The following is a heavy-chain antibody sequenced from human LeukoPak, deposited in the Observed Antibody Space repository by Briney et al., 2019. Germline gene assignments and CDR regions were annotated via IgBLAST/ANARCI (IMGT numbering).Heavy chain of an antibody. J-gene: IGHJ4*02. V-gene: IGHV3-23*01. D-gene: IGHD6-13*01. Sequence: GGSLRLSCEASGFTFSTYAMYWVRQAPGRGLEWVSGITRSGTDTYYADSVKGRFTTSRDNSKNTLYLQMNSLRAEDTAVYYCVRIIAAAGTVLGFDYWGQGTLVTVSS. CDR1: GFTFSTYA. CDR2: ITRSGTDT. CDR3: VRIIAAAGTVLGFDY.